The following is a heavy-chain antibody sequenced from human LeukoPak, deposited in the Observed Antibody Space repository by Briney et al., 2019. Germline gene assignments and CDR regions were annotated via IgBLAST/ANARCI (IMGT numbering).Heavy chain of an antibody. CDR3: AKDRYYDSSGVFDY. Sequence: GGSLRLPCPASGFTFNTYALSWVRQAPGKGREGVSGKSNSGGSAYYADSVRGRFTISRDNSKNTLYLQMNSLRAEDTAVYYCAKDRYYDSSGVFDYWGQGTLVTVSS. CDR2: KSNSGGSA. CDR1: GFTFNTYA. V-gene: IGHV3-23*01. J-gene: IGHJ4*02. D-gene: IGHD3-22*01.